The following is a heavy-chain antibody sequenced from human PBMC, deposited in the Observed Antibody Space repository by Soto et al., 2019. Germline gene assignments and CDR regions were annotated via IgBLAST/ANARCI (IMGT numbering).Heavy chain of an antibody. CDR1: GGTFSSYA. D-gene: IGHD3-22*01. J-gene: IGHJ4*02. CDR2: IIPIFGTA. CDR3: AREGRDYYDSSGYYYFDY. Sequence: QVQLVQSGAEVKKPGSSVQVSCKASGGTFSSYAISWVRQAPGQGLEWMGGIIPIFGTANYAQKFQGRVTITADESTSTAYMELSSLRSEDTAVYYCAREGRDYYDSSGYYYFDYWGQGTLVTVSS. V-gene: IGHV1-69*12.